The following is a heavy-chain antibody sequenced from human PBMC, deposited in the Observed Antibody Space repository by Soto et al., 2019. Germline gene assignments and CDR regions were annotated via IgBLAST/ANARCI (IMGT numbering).Heavy chain of an antibody. Sequence: TCAVYGGSFSGYYWSWIRQPPGKGLEWIGEINHSGSTNYNPSLKSRVTISVDTSKNQFSLKLSSVTAADTAVYYCARDSSGYSSWGQGTLVTVSS. CDR2: INHSGST. CDR1: GGSFSGYY. V-gene: IGHV4-34*01. CDR3: ARDSSGYSS. D-gene: IGHD3-22*01. J-gene: IGHJ5*02.